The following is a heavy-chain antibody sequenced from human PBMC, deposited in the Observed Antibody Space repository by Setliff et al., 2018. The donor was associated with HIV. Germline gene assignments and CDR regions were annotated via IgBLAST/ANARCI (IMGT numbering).Heavy chain of an antibody. D-gene: IGHD1-7*01. V-gene: IGHV4-61*02. J-gene: IGHJ4*02. CDR2: IYTSGST. CDR3: ARHPREETQRNYKFDS. CDR1: GGSISSGSYY. Sequence: SETLSLTCTVSGGSISSGSYYWSWIRQPAGKGLEWIGRIYTSGSTNYNPSLKSRVTISVDTSKNQFSPRLSSVTATDTAMYYCARHPREETQRNYKFDSWGQGTLVTVSS.